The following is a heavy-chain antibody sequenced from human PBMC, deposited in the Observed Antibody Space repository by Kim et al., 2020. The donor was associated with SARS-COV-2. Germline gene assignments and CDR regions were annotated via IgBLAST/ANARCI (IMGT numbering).Heavy chain of an antibody. D-gene: IGHD3-3*01. J-gene: IGHJ4*02. CDR1: GGSISSGSYY. CDR3: ARERPPPDYDFWSGSSSGHRYYFDY. V-gene: IGHV4-61*02. CDR2: IYTSGST. Sequence: TLSLTCTVSGGSISSGSYYWSWIRQPAGKGLEWIGRIYTSGSTNYNPSLKSRVTISVDTSKNQFSLKLSSVTAADTAVYYCARERPPPDYDFWSGSSSGHRYYFDYWGQGTLVTVSS.